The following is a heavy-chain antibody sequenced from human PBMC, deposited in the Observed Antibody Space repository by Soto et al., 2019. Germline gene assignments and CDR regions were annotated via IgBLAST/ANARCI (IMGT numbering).Heavy chain of an antibody. CDR1: GFTFSNYA. D-gene: IGHD3-16*01. V-gene: IGHV3-23*01. CDR3: AKAYFVWSSEQPYYFDY. CDR2: ISGSSGRS. Sequence: WGSLRLSCAASGFTFSNYAMTWVRQGPGKGLEWVSGISGSSGRSYYADSVKGRFTSSRDNSKSTLYLQMNSLRAEDTAVYYCAKAYFVWSSEQPYYFDYWGQGTLVT. J-gene: IGHJ4*02.